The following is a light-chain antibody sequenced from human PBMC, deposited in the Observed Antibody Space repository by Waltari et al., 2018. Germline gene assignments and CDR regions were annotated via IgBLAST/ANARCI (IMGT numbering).Light chain of an antibody. J-gene: IGKJ4*01. CDR2: AAS. CDR3: LQDNSYPFT. CDR1: QGIRDD. V-gene: IGKV1-6*02. Sequence: AIQMTQSPSSLSASVGDRVTSTCRATQGIRDDLGWFQHKPGKAPRLLIYAASRLQSGVPSRFSGSASGTDFTLTISSLQPEDFATYFCLQDNSYPFTFGGGTKVEIK.